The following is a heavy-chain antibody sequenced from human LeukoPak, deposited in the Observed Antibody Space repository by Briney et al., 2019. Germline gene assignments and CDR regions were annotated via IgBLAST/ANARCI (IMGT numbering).Heavy chain of an antibody. Sequence: GGSLRLSCAASGFTFSSYAMSWVRQAPGKGLEWVSGISGSGGTMYYADSVKGRFTISRDNSKNTLYLQMNTLRDEDTAVYYCAGAYYDILTGYQEFDPWGQGTLVIVSS. CDR1: GFTFSSYA. V-gene: IGHV3-23*01. CDR3: AGAYYDILTGYQEFDP. J-gene: IGHJ5*02. CDR2: ISGSGGTM. D-gene: IGHD3-9*01.